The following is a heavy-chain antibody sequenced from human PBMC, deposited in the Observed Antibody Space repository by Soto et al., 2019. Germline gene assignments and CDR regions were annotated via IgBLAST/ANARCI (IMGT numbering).Heavy chain of an antibody. D-gene: IGHD3-16*01. J-gene: IGHJ5*02. CDR1: GYTFSSYA. CDR2: INAGYGNT. Sequence: ASVKVSCKASGYTFSSYAMHWVRQAPGQRLEWMGWINAGYGNTKYSQKFQGRVTITRDTSASTVYMELSSLRSEDTAVYYCARMATFGSLNWFDPWGQGTLVTVSS. V-gene: IGHV1-3*01. CDR3: ARMATFGSLNWFDP.